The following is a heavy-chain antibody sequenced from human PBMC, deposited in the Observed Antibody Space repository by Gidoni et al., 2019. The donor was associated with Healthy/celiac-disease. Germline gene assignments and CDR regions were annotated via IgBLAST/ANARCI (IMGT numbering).Heavy chain of an antibody. CDR2: INPKRGGT. J-gene: IGHJ4*02. V-gene: IGHV1-2*02. D-gene: IGHD6-19*01. Sequence: QVQLVQSGAEVKKPGASVKVSCKASGYTFTGYYMHWVRQAPGQGLEWMGWINPKRGGTNYAKKFQGRVTMTRDTSISTAYMELSRLRSDDTAVYYCARGIAVAEPYDYWGQGTLVTVSS. CDR3: ARGIAVAEPYDY. CDR1: GYTFTGYY.